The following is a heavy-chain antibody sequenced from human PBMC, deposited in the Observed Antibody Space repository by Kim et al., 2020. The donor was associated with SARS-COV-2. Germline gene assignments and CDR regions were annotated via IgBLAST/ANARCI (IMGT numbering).Heavy chain of an antibody. D-gene: IGHD2-8*01. CDR3: ARGRVGVVPSLVLLLGPYYHYFTVDV. CDR1: GGSFSGYY. CDR2: VSPSGPF. Sequence: SETLSLTCAVYGGSFSGYYWSWVRQSPGKGLEWIGEVSPSGPFNPNPTLKSRVTISTDTSKNQFSLKLTSVTAADTAFYYCARGRVGVVPSLVLLLGPYYHYFTVDVWGHGTLVTVSS. J-gene: IGHJ1*01. V-gene: IGHV4-34*01.